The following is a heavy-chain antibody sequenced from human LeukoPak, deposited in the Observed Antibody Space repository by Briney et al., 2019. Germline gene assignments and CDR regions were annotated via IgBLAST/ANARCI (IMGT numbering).Heavy chain of an antibody. D-gene: IGHD3-3*01. J-gene: IGHJ4*02. CDR1: GGSFSDYY. V-gene: IGHV4-34*01. Sequence: PSETLSLTCAVYGGSFSDYYLIWIRQPPGQGLEWIGEINHSGITRYNASIKSRVTISTDTSKNQFSLKVNSLAAADTAVYYCAISSDCDFLGGPWAQGTLVTVSS. CDR3: AISSDCDFLGGP. CDR2: INHSGIT.